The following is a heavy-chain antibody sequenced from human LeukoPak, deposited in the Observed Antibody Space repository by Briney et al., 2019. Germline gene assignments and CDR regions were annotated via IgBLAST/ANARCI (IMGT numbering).Heavy chain of an antibody. CDR1: GLTFSSYS. J-gene: IGHJ4*02. V-gene: IGHV3-48*01. CDR2: ISSSSSPI. D-gene: IGHD3-3*01. Sequence: GGSLRLSCAASGLTFSSYSMNWVRQAPGKGLEWVSYISSSSSPIYYADSVKGRFTISRDNAKNSLYLQMNSLRAEDTAVYYCARLGVGNYFDYWGQGTLVTVSS. CDR3: ARLGVGNYFDY.